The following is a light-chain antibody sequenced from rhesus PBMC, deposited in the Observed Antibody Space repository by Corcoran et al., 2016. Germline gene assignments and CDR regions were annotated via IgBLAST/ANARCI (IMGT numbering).Light chain of an antibody. CDR2: PAS. J-gene: IGKJ1*01. CDR1: QRISSW. V-gene: IGKV1-22*01. CDR3: QEHHTTPRT. Sequence: DIQMTQSPSSLSASVGDTVTITCRASQRISSWLSWYQQKPGKAPKLLIYPASSWKSGVPSRFRGGGFGTEFTLTIRRLQPEDFATYYCQEHHTTPRTFGQGTKVEIK.